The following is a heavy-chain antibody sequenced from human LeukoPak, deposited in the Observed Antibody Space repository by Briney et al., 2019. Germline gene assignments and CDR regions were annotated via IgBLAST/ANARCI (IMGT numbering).Heavy chain of an antibody. D-gene: IGHD2-15*01. CDR3: ARIKGYCSGGSCYGDISYFDY. V-gene: IGHV1-18*01. J-gene: IGHJ4*02. CDR2: ISAYNGNT. CDR1: GYTFTSYG. Sequence: ASVKVSCKASGYTFTSYGISWVRQAPGQGLEWMGLISAYNGNTNYAQKLQGRVTMTTDTSTSTAYMELRSLSSDDTAVYYCARIKGYCSGGSCYGDISYFDYWGQGTLVTVSS.